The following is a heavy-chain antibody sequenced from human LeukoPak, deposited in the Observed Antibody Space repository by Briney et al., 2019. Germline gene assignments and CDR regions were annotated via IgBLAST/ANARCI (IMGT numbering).Heavy chain of an antibody. Sequence: SETLSLTCAVSGYSISSDYYWGWIRQPPGKGLGWIGSIYHSGSTYYNPSLESRVTISLDTSKNQFSLKLSSVTAADTAVYYCARGQRWLQYNDAFDIWGQGTMVIVSS. D-gene: IGHD5-24*01. CDR2: IYHSGST. CDR3: ARGQRWLQYNDAFDI. CDR1: GYSISSDYY. J-gene: IGHJ3*02. V-gene: IGHV4-38-2*01.